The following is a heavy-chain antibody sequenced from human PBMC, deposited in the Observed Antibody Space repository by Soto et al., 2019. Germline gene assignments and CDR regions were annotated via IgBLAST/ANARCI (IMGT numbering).Heavy chain of an antibody. CDR1: GYSFTSYW. Sequence: GESLKISCKGSGYSFTSYWIGWVRQMPGKGLEWMRIIYPGDSDTRYSPSFQGQVTISADKSISTAYLQWSSLKASDTAMYYCAIHLAPTSGSEGYYLDYWSQGALVTVSS. V-gene: IGHV5-51*01. CDR3: AIHLAPTSGSEGYYLDY. CDR2: IYPGDSDT. D-gene: IGHD1-26*01. J-gene: IGHJ4*02.